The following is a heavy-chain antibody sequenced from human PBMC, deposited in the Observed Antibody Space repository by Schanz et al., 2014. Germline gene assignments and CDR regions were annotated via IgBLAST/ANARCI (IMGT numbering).Heavy chain of an antibody. CDR2: INPNSGDT. CDR1: GYTTFTDYY. V-gene: IGHV1-2*04. CDR3: ARNVIATGRAFDL. Sequence: QVLLVQSGAEVKKPGASVKVSCKASGYTTFTDYYIHWVRQAPGQGLEWMGWINPNSGDTNYAQKFQGWVTMTRDTSISTAYMEVSRLKSDDTAVYYCARNVIATGRAFDLWGPGTMVTVSS. J-gene: IGHJ3*01. D-gene: IGHD6-13*01.